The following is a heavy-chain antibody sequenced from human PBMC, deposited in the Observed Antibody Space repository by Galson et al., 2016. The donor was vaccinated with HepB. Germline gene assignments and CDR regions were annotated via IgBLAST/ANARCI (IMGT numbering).Heavy chain of an antibody. V-gene: IGHV3-33*01. J-gene: IGHJ4*02. CDR2: IWYDGSNR. Sequence: SLRLSCAASAFTFSSYGMHWVRQAPGKGLEWVAVIWYDGSNRYYADSVKGRFTISRDNSKNTLYLQMNSLRAEDTAVYYCARESSIAAHGVLDYWGQGTLVTVSS. CDR3: ARESSIAAHGVLDY. D-gene: IGHD6-13*01. CDR1: AFTFSSYG.